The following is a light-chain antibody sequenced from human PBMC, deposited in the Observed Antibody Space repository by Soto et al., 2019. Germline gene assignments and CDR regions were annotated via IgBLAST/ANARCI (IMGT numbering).Light chain of an antibody. CDR1: QSISDT. CDR2: SAS. J-gene: IGKJ4*01. V-gene: IGKV3-15*01. CDR3: QQYNSYPLT. Sequence: EIVMTQSPATLSVSPGGRATLSCRASQSISDTLAWYQQKPGQAPRLLIYSASRRATGFPGRFSGSGSGTDFTLTISSLQPDDFATYYCQQYNSYPLTFGGGTKVEIK.